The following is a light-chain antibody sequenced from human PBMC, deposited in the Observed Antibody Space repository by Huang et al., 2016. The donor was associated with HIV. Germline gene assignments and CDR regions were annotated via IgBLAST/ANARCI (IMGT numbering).Light chain of an antibody. V-gene: IGKV1-39*01. CDR2: SAS. J-gene: IGKJ2*01. CDR1: QSINTF. CDR3: QQSYSSPYT. Sequence: DIQLTQSPSSLSASIGDRVTITCRASQSINTFLNWYQQKPGKAHKLLIYSASSLQSGVPARFSGSGCGRDFTLTISSLQPEDFATYYCQQSYSSPYTCGQGTKLETK.